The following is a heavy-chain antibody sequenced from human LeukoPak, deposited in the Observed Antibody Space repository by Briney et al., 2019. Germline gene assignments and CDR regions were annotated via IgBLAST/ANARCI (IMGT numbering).Heavy chain of an antibody. V-gene: IGHV4-4*07. J-gene: IGHJ2*01. Sequence: PSETLSLTCTVSGGSISSYYWSWIRKPAGKGLEWIGRIYSSGSTNYNPSLKSRVTISVDTSKNQFSLKLSSVTAADTAVYYCARPLRDGYNYWYFDLWGRGTLVTVSS. CDR2: IYSSGST. CDR3: ARPLRDGYNYWYFDL. D-gene: IGHD5-24*01. CDR1: GGSISSYY.